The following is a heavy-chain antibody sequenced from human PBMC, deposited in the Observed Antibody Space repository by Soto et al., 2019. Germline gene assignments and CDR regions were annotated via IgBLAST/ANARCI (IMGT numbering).Heavy chain of an antibody. V-gene: IGHV3-23*01. J-gene: IGHJ4*02. CDR2: ISSSGGST. CDR3: APPGTCSGSRCYLPFDFDS. D-gene: IGHD2-2*01. Sequence: GGSLRLSCEGSGFSFSTFSTYAMSWVRQPPGKRLEWVSGISSSGGSTYYAASVKGRFTISRDNLKNTLYLQLDSMRAEDTAGYYSAPPGTCSGSRCYLPFDFDSWGQGTLVTVSS. CDR1: GFSFSTFSTYA.